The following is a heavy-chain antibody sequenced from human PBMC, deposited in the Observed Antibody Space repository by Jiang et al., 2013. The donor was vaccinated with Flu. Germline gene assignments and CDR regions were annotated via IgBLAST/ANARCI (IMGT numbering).Heavy chain of an antibody. D-gene: IGHD3-16*01. CDR2: LFQFRLHGST. V-gene: IGHV4-59*08. CDR3: ARHATYYGPTAFDS. J-gene: IGHJ4*02. CDR1: ISPHY. Sequence: ISPHYWSWIRQPPGKGLQWIWLYLFQFRLHGSTNYNPSLTSRVTISVDASKNQFSLKLTSVTAADTAVYYCARHATYYGPTAFDSWGQGTLVTVSS.